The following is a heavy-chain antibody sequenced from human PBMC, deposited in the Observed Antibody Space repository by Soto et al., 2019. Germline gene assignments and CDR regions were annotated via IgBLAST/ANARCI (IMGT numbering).Heavy chain of an antibody. CDR1: GESFY. V-gene: IGHV4-34*01. J-gene: IGHJ5*02. CDR2: ISSRGGTNRRGGT. Sequence: PXATLSLTGAVYGESFYWTWIRQPPGKWLEWIGEISSRGGTNRRGGTKYNPSLQSRVTMSLDTSKNLFSLELTSVTAADTGVYYCARGVVLRYFDSSRKRFDPWGQGTLVTVSS. CDR3: ARGVVLRYFDSSRKRFDP. D-gene: IGHD3-9*01.